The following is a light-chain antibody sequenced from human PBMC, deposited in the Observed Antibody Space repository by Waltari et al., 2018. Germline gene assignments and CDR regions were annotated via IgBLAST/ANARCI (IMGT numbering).Light chain of an antibody. CDR2: DGS. J-gene: IGLJ2*01. CDR1: SSDGGGYNY. V-gene: IGLV2-14*01. CDR3: SSYTSSSTVV. Sequence: QSALTQPASVSGSPGQSITISCTGTSSDGGGYNYVSWYQQHPGKAPKLMIYDGSNRPSGVSNRFSGSKSGNTASLTISGLQAEDEADYYCSSYTSSSTVVFGGGTKLTVL.